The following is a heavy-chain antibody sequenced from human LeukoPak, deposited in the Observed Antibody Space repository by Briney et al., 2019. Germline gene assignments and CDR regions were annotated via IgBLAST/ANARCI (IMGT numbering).Heavy chain of an antibody. Sequence: GESLKISCEGSGYSFTSYWIGWVRQMPGKGLEWMGIIYPGDSDTRYSPSFQGQVTISADKSISTAYLHWSSLKASDTAMYYCARFRYYDSSGHWYFDFWGRGTLVSVSS. J-gene: IGHJ2*01. CDR3: ARFRYYDSSGHWYFDF. D-gene: IGHD3-22*01. CDR2: IYPGDSDT. V-gene: IGHV5-51*01. CDR1: GYSFTSYW.